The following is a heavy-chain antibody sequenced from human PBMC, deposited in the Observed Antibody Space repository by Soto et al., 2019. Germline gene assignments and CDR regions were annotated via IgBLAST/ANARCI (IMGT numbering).Heavy chain of an antibody. V-gene: IGHV1-2*02. CDR2: INPKSGGT. J-gene: IGHJ6*02. CDR1: GYTLTDYY. CDR3: ARDGEFYDSSVYLRPPYFSYYGMDV. D-gene: IGHD3-22*01. Sequence: QVQLVQSGAEVRKPGASVKVSCKASGYTLTDYYMHWVRQAPGQGLEWMGWINPKSGGTKYAQKFQGRVNMTRDTSISTAYMELSRLRSDDTAVYHCARDGEFYDSSVYLRPPYFSYYGMDVWGQGTTVTVSS.